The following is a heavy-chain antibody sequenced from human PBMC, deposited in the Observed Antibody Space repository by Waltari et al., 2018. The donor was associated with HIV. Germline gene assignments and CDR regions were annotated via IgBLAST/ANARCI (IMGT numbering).Heavy chain of an antibody. D-gene: IGHD3-10*01. V-gene: IGHV3-15*01. CDR2: IKSKTDGGTE. Sequence: EVQLVESGGGLVKPGGSLRLSCAASGLTLSNAWMGWGRQAPGKGLEWVGRIKSKTDGGTEDYAAPVKGRLTISRDDSKNILYLQMNSLKTEDTAVYYCYGFVWGQGTLVTVSS. CDR3: YGFV. J-gene: IGHJ4*02. CDR1: GLTLSNAW.